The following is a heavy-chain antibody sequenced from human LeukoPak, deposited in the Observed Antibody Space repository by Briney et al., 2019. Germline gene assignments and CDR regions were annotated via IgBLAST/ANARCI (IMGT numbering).Heavy chain of an antibody. J-gene: IGHJ4*02. V-gene: IGHV3-30-3*01. Sequence: GGSLRLSCAASGFTFSSYAMHWVRQAPGKGLEWVAVIPHDGSNKYYADSVKGRFTISRDNSKNTLYLQMNSLRAEDTAVYYCARHRGPSLYNTVYFDYWGQGTLVTVSS. CDR1: GFTFSSYA. D-gene: IGHD3-16*01. CDR2: IPHDGSNK. CDR3: ARHRGPSLYNTVYFDY.